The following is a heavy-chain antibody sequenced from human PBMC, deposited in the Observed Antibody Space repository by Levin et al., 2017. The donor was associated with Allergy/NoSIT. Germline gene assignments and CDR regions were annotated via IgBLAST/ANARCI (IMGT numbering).Heavy chain of an antibody. CDR1: GGSINSYH. CDR3: ARDRTVTTAGGTDYYYYAMDG. V-gene: IGHV4-59*01. Sequence: SETLSLTCTASGGSINSYHWSWIRRPPGKGLEWIGYISYSGTTKYNPSLRSRVTMSVDTSKNQFSVKLSSVTAADTAIYYCARDRTVTTAGGTDYYYYAMDGWGQGTTVTVSS. CDR2: ISYSGTT. D-gene: IGHD6-13*01. J-gene: IGHJ6*02.